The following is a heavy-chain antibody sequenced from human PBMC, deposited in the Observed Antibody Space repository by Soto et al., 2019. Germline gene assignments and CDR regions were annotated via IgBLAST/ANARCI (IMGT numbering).Heavy chain of an antibody. J-gene: IGHJ4*02. CDR2: IYYSGST. V-gene: IGHV4-39*01. CDR1: GGSISSNSYY. Sequence: SETLSFTCTVSGGSISSNSYYWDWILQPPGKGLEWIGSIYYSGSTYYNPSLQSRVTISVDTSKNQFSLNLSSVTAADTAVYYCARHAPYASVWGNSDGNAYWGQGTLVTFSS. CDR3: ARHAPYASVWGNSDGNAY. D-gene: IGHD3-16*01.